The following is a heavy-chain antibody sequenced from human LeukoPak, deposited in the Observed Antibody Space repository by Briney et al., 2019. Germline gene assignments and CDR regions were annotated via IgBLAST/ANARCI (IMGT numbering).Heavy chain of an antibody. Sequence: GGSLRLSCAASGFTSSSYGMHWVRQAPGKGLEWVAVISYDGSNKYYADSVKGRFTISRDNSKNTLYLQMNSLRAEDTAVYYCAKEGDGGYCSSTSCSHFDYWGQGTLVTVSS. J-gene: IGHJ4*02. D-gene: IGHD2-2*01. CDR3: AKEGDGGYCSSTSCSHFDY. V-gene: IGHV3-30*18. CDR2: ISYDGSNK. CDR1: GFTSSSYG.